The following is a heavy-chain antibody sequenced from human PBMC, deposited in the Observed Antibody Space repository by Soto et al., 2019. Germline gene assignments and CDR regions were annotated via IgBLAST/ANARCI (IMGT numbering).Heavy chain of an antibody. D-gene: IGHD2-2*03. CDR1: RVSFSAYS. V-gene: IGHV3-48*02. Sequence: PGRNLRLSCAASRVSFSAYSMNWVRHAPRKRLEWIAYTGTSSTTKYYADSVLGRFSISRDNANDLLYLDMDKLRDEDTGIYYCPGSYSPRHWYCDY. J-gene: IGHJ4*01. CDR2: TGTSSTTK. CDR3: PGSYSPRHWYCDY.